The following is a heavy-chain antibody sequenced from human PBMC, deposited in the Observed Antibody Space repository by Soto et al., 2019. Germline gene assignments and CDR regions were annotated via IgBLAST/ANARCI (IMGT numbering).Heavy chain of an antibody. Sequence: EVQLLESGGGFVQPGGSLRLSCAASGFTFSSYAMSWVRQAPGKGLEWVSAISGSGGSTYYADSVKGRFTISRDNSKNTMYLQMSSLRAEDTAVYYCAKDAGYSSSFYREKIGVAFEFDYWGRGTLVTVSS. D-gene: IGHD6-13*01. CDR3: AKDAGYSSSFYREKIGVAFEFDY. CDR1: GFTFSSYA. V-gene: IGHV3-23*01. CDR2: ISGSGGST. J-gene: IGHJ4*02.